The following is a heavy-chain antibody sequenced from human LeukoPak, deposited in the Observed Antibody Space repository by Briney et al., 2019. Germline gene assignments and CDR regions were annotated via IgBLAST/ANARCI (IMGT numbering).Heavy chain of an antibody. J-gene: IGHJ4*02. CDR2: SDPEDGET. D-gene: IGHD6-19*01. Sequence: GASVKVSCKGSGYTLTELSMHWVRQAPGKGLEWMGGSDPEDGETIYAQKFQGRVTMTEDTSTDTAYMELSSLRSEDTAVYYCATGPSALQYSSGPFDYWGQGTLVTVSS. V-gene: IGHV1-24*01. CDR1: GYTLTELS. CDR3: ATGPSALQYSSGPFDY.